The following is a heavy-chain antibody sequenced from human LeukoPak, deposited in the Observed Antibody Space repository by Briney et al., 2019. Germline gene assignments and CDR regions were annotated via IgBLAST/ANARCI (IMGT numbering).Heavy chain of an antibody. D-gene: IGHD4-23*01. CDR1: GDTFTRYA. CDR3: AREAVVPYYFDY. CDR2: IIPILGIA. J-gene: IGHJ4*02. V-gene: IGHV1-69*04. Sequence: GASLKVSCKASGDTFTRYAISSVRQAPGQRREWMGRIIPILGIANYAQKFQGRVTITADKSTNTAYMELSSLRSEDTAVYYCAREAVVPYYFDYWGQGTLVPVSS.